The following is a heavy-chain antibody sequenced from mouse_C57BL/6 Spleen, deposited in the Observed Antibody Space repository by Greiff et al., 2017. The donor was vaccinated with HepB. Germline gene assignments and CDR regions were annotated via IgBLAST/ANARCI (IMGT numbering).Heavy chain of an antibody. Sequence: QVQLKESGAELARPGASVKLSCKASGYTFTSYGISWVKQRTGQGLEWIGEIYPRSGNTYYNEKFKGKATLTADKSSSTAYMELRSLTSEDSAVYFCARHLNYDYPYYAMDYWGQGTSVTVSS. D-gene: IGHD2-4*01. J-gene: IGHJ4*01. CDR2: IYPRSGNT. V-gene: IGHV1-81*01. CDR1: GYTFTSYG. CDR3: ARHLNYDYPYYAMDY.